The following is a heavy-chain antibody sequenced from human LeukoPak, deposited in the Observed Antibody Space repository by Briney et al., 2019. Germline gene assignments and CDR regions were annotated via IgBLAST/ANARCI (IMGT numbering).Heavy chain of an antibody. CDR3: ARDGGGELGY. CDR1: GYSISSGYC. CDR2: IYHSGST. V-gene: IGHV4-38-2*02. D-gene: IGHD1-26*01. Sequence: SEALSLTCTVSGYSISSGYCWGWIRQPPGKGLEWIGSIYHSGSTYYNPSLKSRVTISVDTSKNQFSLKLSSVTAADTAVYYCARDGGGELGYWGQGTLVTVSS. J-gene: IGHJ4*02.